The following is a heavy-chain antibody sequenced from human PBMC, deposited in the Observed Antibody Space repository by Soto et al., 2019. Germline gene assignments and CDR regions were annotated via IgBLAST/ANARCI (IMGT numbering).Heavy chain of an antibody. CDR1: GASINSGSYY. V-gene: IGHV4-39*01. D-gene: IGHD6-19*01. Sequence: PSETLSLTCIVSGASINSGSYYWGWIRQPPGKGLEYIGSIYYSGSTYNNPSLKSRVTTSIDTPKKQFSLKLSSVTAADTAVYYCARHFVGSGWGYYFDYWGQGTLVTVSS. CDR2: IYYSGST. CDR3: ARHFVGSGWGYYFDY. J-gene: IGHJ4*02.